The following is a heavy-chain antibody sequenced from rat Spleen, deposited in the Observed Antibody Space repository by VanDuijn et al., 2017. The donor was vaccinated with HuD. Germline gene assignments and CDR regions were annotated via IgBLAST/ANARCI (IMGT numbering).Heavy chain of an antibody. CDR1: GFTFSDYA. CDR2: ISSEGRSS. V-gene: IGHV5-17*01. Sequence: EVQLVESGGGLVQPGRSLKFSCAASGFTFSDYAMAWVRQAPTKGLEWVETISSEGRSSYYRDSVKGRFTISRDTAKSTLYLQMDSLRSEDTATYYCTTWDYYNNRFDHWGQGVMVTVSS. J-gene: IGHJ2*01. D-gene: IGHD1-6*01. CDR3: TTWDYYNNRFDH.